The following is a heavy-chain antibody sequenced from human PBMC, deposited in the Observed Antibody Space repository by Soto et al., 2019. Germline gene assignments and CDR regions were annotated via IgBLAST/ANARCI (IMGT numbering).Heavy chain of an antibody. CDR3: TNRGGPAVGY. CDR2: ISGSGGST. CDR1: GFTFRDYA. D-gene: IGHD2-15*01. J-gene: IGHJ4*02. Sequence: EVHLLESGEGLVQPGGSLRLSCAASGFTFRDYAMSWVRQAPGTGLEWVSEISGSGGSTSYADSVKGRFTISRDNSKNTLYLQMNSLRAEDTAVYYCTNRGGPAVGYWGQGTLVIVSS. V-gene: IGHV3-23*01.